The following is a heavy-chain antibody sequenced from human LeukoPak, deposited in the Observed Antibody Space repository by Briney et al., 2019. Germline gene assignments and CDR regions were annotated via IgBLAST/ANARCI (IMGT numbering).Heavy chain of an antibody. CDR1: GASISNYY. D-gene: IGHD6-13*01. V-gene: IGHV4-4*07. Sequence: SETLSLTCTVSGASISNYYCTWIRQPAGKRLEWIGRIYTSGSTDYNPSLKRRVTMSVDTSKNQFSLKMNSVTAADTAVYYCASTGIAAAGIPHYMDVWGKGTTVTISS. CDR2: IYTSGST. J-gene: IGHJ6*03. CDR3: ASTGIAAAGIPHYMDV.